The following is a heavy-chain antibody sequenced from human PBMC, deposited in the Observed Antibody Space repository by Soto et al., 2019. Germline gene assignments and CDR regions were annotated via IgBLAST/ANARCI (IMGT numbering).Heavy chain of an antibody. Sequence: GASVKVSCKASGGTFISYAISWVRQAPGQGLGWMGGIIPIFGTASYAQKFQGRVTITADKSTSTSFMELSSLRSEDTAVYYCARGCHHYAILTGYYQYYFDYWGQGTLVTVSS. CDR1: GGTFISYA. V-gene: IGHV1-69*06. D-gene: IGHD3-9*01. J-gene: IGHJ4*02. CDR3: ARGCHHYAILTGYYQYYFDY. CDR2: IIPIFGTA.